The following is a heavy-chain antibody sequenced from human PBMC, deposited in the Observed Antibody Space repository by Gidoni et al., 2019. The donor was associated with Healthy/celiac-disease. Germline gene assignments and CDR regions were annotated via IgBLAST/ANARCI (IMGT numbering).Heavy chain of an antibody. V-gene: IGHV5-51*01. CDR2: IYPGDSDT. CDR1: GYSFTSYW. CDR3: ARSLPSNYYYYGMDV. D-gene: IGHD2-2*01. Sequence: KISCKGSGYSFTSYWIGWVRQMPGKGLEWMGIIYPGDSDTRYSPSFQGQVTISGDKSISTAYLQWSSLKASDTAMYYCARSLPSNYYYYGMDVWGQGTTVTVSS. J-gene: IGHJ6*02.